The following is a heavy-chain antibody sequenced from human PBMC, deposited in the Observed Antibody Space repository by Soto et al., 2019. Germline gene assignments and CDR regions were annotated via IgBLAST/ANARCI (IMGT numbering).Heavy chain of an antibody. Sequence: SETLSLTCAVYGGSFSGYYWSWIRQPPGKGLEWIGEINHSGSTNYNPSLKSRVTISVDTSKNQFSLKLSSVTAADTAVYYCVRDTVDDTYYYGSGSYYNPYYFDYWGQGTLVTVSS. CDR1: GGSFSGYY. CDR2: INHSGST. V-gene: IGHV4-34*01. J-gene: IGHJ4*02. CDR3: VRDTVDDTYYYGSGSYYNPYYFDY. D-gene: IGHD3-10*01.